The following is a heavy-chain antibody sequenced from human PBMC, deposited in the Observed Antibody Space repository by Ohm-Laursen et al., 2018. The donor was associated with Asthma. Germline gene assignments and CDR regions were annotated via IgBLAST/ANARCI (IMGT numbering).Heavy chain of an antibody. CDR3: AKDQQRLVNGDFDS. Sequence: SLRLSCSASGFTFSSNGMHWVRQAPGKGLEWVSAISGNSDSSYYADSVKGRFTISRDNSNNTLYLQIKSLRAEDTALYYCAKDQQRLVNGDFDSWGQGTLVTVSS. V-gene: IGHV3-23*01. CDR2: ISGNSDSS. J-gene: IGHJ4*02. CDR1: GFTFSSNG. D-gene: IGHD6-13*01.